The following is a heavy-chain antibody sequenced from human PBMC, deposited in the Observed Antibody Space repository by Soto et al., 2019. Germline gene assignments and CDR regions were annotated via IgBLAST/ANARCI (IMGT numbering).Heavy chain of an antibody. V-gene: IGHV1-69*13. CDR3: ARDGGSYSVGFPYYYYGMDV. D-gene: IGHD1-26*01. Sequence: SVKVSCKASGGTFSSYAISWVRQAPGQGLEWMGGIIPIFGTANYAQKFQGRVTITADESTSTAYMELSSLRSEDTAAYYCARDGGSYSVGFPYYYYGMDVWGQGTTVTVS. J-gene: IGHJ6*02. CDR2: IIPIFGTA. CDR1: GGTFSSYA.